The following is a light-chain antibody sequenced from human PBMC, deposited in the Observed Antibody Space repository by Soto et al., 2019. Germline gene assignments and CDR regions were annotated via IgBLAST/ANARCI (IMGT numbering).Light chain of an antibody. CDR1: SSDVGGYNY. CDR3: SSYTSSSTLDV. Sequence: QSVLTQPASVSWSPGHSIAIACTGTSSDVGGYNYVSWYQQHPGKAPKLMIYEVSNRPSGVSNRFSGSKSGNTASLTISGLQAEDEADYYCSSYTSSSTLDVFGTGTKVTVL. CDR2: EVS. J-gene: IGLJ1*01. V-gene: IGLV2-14*01.